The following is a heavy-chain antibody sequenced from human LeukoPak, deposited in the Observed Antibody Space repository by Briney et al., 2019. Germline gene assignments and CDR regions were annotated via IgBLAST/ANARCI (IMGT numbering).Heavy chain of an antibody. D-gene: IGHD3-22*01. Sequence: GGSLRLSCAASGFTFRSYAMSWVRQAPGKGLEWVAVISYDGSNKYYADSVKGRFTISRDNSKNTLYLQMNSLRAEDTAVYYCAKGYYYDAKAYYFDYWGQGTLVTVSS. J-gene: IGHJ4*02. CDR2: ISYDGSNK. CDR3: AKGYYYDAKAYYFDY. V-gene: IGHV3-30*18. CDR1: GFTFRSYA.